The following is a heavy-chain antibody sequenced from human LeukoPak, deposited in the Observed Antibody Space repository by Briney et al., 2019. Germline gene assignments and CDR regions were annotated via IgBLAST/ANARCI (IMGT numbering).Heavy chain of an antibody. J-gene: IGHJ4*02. CDR2: ISGSGGST. Sequence: PGGSLRLSCAASGFTFSSYAMSWVRQAPGKGLEWVSAISGSGGSTYYADSVKGRFTISRDNSENTLYLQMNSLRAEDTAVYYCAKGMYYYGSGSLDYWGQGTLVTVSS. CDR1: GFTFSSYA. D-gene: IGHD3-10*01. V-gene: IGHV3-23*01. CDR3: AKGMYYYGSGSLDY.